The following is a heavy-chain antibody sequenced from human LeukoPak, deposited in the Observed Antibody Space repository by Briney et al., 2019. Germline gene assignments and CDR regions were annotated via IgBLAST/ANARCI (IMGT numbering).Heavy chain of an antibody. CDR1: GGSISSYY. CDR3: ARDNCSSTSCYVDY. D-gene: IGHD2-2*01. CDR2: IYYSGST. V-gene: IGHV4-59*01. Sequence: SETLSLTCTVSGGSISSYYWSWIRQPPGKGLEWIGYIYYSGSTNYNPSLKSRVTISVDTPKNQFSLKLSSVTAADTAVYYCARDNCSSTSCYVDYWGQGTLVTVSS. J-gene: IGHJ4*02.